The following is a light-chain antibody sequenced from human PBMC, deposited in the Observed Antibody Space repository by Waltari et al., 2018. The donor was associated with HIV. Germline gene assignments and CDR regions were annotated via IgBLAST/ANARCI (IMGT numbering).Light chain of an antibody. V-gene: IGKV1-5*03. CDR1: QSISKW. J-gene: IGKJ1*01. CDR3: QQYTTTWT. Sequence: IQMTQSPSTLSAFVGDRVTITCRASQSISKWLAWYQQKPGQAPKVLNYEASRLKSEVPSRFSGSGSGTEFSLTISSLQPEDFATYYCQQYTTTWTFGQGTKVQIK. CDR2: EAS.